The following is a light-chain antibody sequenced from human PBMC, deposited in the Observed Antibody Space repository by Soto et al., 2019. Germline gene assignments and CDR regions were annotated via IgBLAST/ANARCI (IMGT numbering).Light chain of an antibody. J-gene: IGLJ1*01. CDR3: CSYTDSRTHI. CDR2: EVS. V-gene: IGLV2-14*01. Sequence: SALTQPASVSGSPGQSMTICCTVTSIDVGGYNYVSWYQQHPGKAPKLIIFEVSYRPSGISNRFSASKSGDTASLTISGLQADDEADYYCCSYTDSRTHIFGSGTKVTVL. CDR1: SIDVGGYNY.